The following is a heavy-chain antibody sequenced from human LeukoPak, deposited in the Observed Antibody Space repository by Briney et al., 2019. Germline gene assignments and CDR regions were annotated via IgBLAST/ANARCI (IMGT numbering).Heavy chain of an antibody. Sequence: PGRSLRLSCAASGFTFSSYAMHWVRQAPGKGLEWVAVISYDGSNKYYADSVKGRFTISRDNSKNTLYLQMNSLRAEDTAVYYCARDQEAVTTGPGWFDPWGQGTLVTVSS. CDR3: ARDQEAVTTGPGWFDP. CDR2: ISYDGSNK. CDR1: GFTFSSYA. D-gene: IGHD4-17*01. V-gene: IGHV3-30-3*01. J-gene: IGHJ5*02.